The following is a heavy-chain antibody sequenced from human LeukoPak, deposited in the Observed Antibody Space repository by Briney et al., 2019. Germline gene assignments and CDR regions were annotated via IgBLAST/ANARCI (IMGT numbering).Heavy chain of an antibody. V-gene: IGHV4-39*07. D-gene: IGHD3-22*01. CDR3: ARDNANRGSSGYYQDY. J-gene: IGHJ4*02. Sequence: SETLSLTCTVSGDSISSSSYYWGWIRQPPGKGLEWIGSIYYSGSTYYNPSLKSRVTISVDTTKNQFSLKLTSVTAADQAVYYCARDNANRGSSGYYQDYWGRGTLVTVSS. CDR1: GDSISSSSYY. CDR2: IYYSGST.